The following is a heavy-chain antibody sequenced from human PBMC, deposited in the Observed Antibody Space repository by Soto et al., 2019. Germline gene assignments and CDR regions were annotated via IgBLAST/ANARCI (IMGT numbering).Heavy chain of an antibody. CDR3: SKVDAEYFVSRGDRWFDP. CDR2: IHPSGNT. V-gene: IGHV4-4*02. J-gene: IGHJ5*02. D-gene: IGHD2-21*01. Sequence: QVQLQESGPGLVKPSGTLSLTCAVSGVSISSRNWWSWVRQPPGKGLEWIGEIHPSGNTNSNPSLTSRVTTSVDESKNQFSLKLTSVTAADTAVYYCSKVDAEYFVSRGDRWFDPWGQGTLVTVSS. CDR1: GVSISSRNW.